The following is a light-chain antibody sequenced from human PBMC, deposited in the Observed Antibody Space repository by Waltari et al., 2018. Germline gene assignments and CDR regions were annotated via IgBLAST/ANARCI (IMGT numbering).Light chain of an antibody. V-gene: IGLV2-11*01. CDR1: SGDVGGYNF. J-gene: IGLJ2*01. CDR2: DVN. CDR3: CSYAGSYTLI. Sequence: QSALTQPRSVSGSPGQSVTISCTGTSGDVGGYNFVSWYQHHPGKAPKVLIYDVNEPPSGVPDRFSGSKSGNTASLTISGLQPEDEADYYCCSYAGSYTLIFGGGTKLTVL.